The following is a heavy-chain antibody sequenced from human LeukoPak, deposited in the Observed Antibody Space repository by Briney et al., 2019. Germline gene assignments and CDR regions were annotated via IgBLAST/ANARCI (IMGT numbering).Heavy chain of an antibody. J-gene: IGHJ4*02. CDR2: VNHSGST. CDR1: GGSFSGYY. Sequence: SETLSLTCAVYGGSFSGYYWSWIRQPPGKGLEWIGEVNHSGSTNYNPSLKSRVTISVDTSKNQFSLELSSVTAADTAVYYCARGYSTWSLDYWGQGTLVTVSS. D-gene: IGHD4-11*01. V-gene: IGHV4-34*01. CDR3: ARGYSTWSLDY.